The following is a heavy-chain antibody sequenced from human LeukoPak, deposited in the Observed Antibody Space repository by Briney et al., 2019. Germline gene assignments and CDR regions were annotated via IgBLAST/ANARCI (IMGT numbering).Heavy chain of an antibody. J-gene: IGHJ4*02. CDR3: ARGRSSGNYPDFDY. CDR2: IYYSGGT. V-gene: IGHV4-59*01. Sequence: SETLSLTCTVSSGSITFYYWSWIRQPPGKGLEWIGYIYYSGGTNYNPSLKSRVTISLDTSKNQFSLKLTSVTAADTAVYYCARGRSSGNYPDFDYWGQGTLVTVSS. CDR1: SGSITFYY. D-gene: IGHD4-11*01.